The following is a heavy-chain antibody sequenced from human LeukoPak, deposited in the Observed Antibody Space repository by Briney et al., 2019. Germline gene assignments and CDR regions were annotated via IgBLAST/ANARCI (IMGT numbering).Heavy chain of an antibody. CDR2: IYTRGST. CDR1: GGSISSYY. CDR3: ARHGWALQSRWRSYYYYMDV. J-gene: IGHJ6*03. V-gene: IGHV4-4*09. D-gene: IGHD4-11*01. Sequence: SETLSLTCTVSGGSISSYYWSWIRQPPGKGLEWIGYIYTRGSTNYNPSLKSRVTISVDTSKNQFSLKLSSVTAADTAVYYCARHGWALQSRWRSYYYYMDVWGRGTTVTVSS.